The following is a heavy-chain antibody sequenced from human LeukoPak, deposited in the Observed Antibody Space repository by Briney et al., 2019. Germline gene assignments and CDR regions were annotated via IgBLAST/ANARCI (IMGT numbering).Heavy chain of an antibody. J-gene: IGHJ5*02. CDR2: IYHSGST. Sequence: SETLSLTCAVSGGSISSSNWWSWVRQPPGKGLEWIGEIYHSGSTNYNPSLKSRVTMSVDKSKNQFSLKLSSVTAADTAVYYCARRVLSPAIVVVVAASWFDPWGQGTLVTVSS. CDR1: GGSISSSNW. D-gene: IGHD2-15*01. V-gene: IGHV4-4*02. CDR3: ARRVLSPAIVVVVAASWFDP.